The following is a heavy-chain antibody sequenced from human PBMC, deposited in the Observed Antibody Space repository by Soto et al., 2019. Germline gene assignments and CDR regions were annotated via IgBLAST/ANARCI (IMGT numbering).Heavy chain of an antibody. CDR1: GFTFSSYA. CDR2: ISGSGGST. V-gene: IGHV3-23*01. J-gene: IGHJ4*02. CDR3: AKGANYDFWSGYFHFDY. Sequence: EVQLLESGGGLVQPGGSLRLSCAASGFTFSSYAMSWVRQAPGEGLEWVSAISGSGGSTYYADSVQGRFTISRDNSKNTLYLQMNSLRAEDTAVYYCAKGANYDFWSGYFHFDYWGQGTLVTVSS. D-gene: IGHD3-3*01.